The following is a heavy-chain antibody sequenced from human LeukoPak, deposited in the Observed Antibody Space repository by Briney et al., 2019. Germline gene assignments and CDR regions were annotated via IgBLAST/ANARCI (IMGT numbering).Heavy chain of an antibody. V-gene: IGHV3-21*01. CDR2: IRSSSNYI. CDR3: ARDPKGYSGYQGLSREDVFG. D-gene: IGHD5-12*01. Sequence: NPGGSLRLSCAASGFTFSSYTRNWVRQAPGEGLEWVSSIRSSSNYIYYADSVEGRFTISRDNAESSLYLQMNSLRVEDTAVYYCARDPKGYSGYQGLSREDVFGWGQGTLVTVSS. J-gene: IGHJ4*02. CDR1: GFTFSSYT.